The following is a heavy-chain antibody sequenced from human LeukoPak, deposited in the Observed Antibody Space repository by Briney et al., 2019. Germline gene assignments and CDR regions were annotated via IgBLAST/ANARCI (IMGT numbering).Heavy chain of an antibody. CDR2: IGTKTDGETT. J-gene: IGHJ3*02. CDR1: GFIFNKAW. D-gene: IGHD3-22*01. CDR3: TTAPYYDTAWKAFDI. V-gene: IGHV3-15*04. Sequence: GGSLRLSCAASGFIFNKAWMSWVRQAPGKGLEWVGRIGTKTDGETTGYAAPVKGRFTISRDDSKNTLYLQMNSLKTEDTAVYYCTTAPYYDTAWKAFDIWGQGTMVTVSS.